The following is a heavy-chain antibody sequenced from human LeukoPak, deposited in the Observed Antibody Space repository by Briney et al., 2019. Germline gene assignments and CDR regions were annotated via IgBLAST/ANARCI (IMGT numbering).Heavy chain of an antibody. CDR1: GFTFSTYW. J-gene: IGHJ5*02. V-gene: IGHV3-74*01. CDR3: ARGASTDTGWFDP. CDR2: INSDGSST. D-gene: IGHD2-2*01. Sequence: GGSLILSCAASGFTFSTYWMHWVRQAPGKGLVWVSRINSDGSSTAYADSVKGRFTISRDNAKNTLFLQMNSLRVEDTAVYYCARGASTDTGWFDPWGQGTLVTVSS.